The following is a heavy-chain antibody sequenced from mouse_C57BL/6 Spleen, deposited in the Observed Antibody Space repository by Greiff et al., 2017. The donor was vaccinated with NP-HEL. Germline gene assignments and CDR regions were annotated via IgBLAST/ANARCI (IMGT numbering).Heavy chain of an antibody. CDR2: ISGGGGNT. D-gene: IGHD2-5*01. CDR3: ARLCPYSNYFDY. CDR1: GFTFSSYT. V-gene: IGHV5-9*01. J-gene: IGHJ2*01. Sequence: DVMLVESGGGLVKPGGSLKLSCAASGFTFSSYTMSWVRQTPEKRLEWVATISGGGGNTYYPDTVKGRFTISSDNAKNTLYLQMCRLRSEDTSVYYCARLCPYSNYFDYWGQGTTLTVSS.